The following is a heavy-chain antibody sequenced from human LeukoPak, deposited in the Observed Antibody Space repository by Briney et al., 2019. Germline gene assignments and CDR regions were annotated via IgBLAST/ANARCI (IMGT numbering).Heavy chain of an antibody. CDR3: ARAPDYDSSGYIYNWFDP. J-gene: IGHJ5*02. CDR2: ISAYNGNT. D-gene: IGHD3-22*01. Sequence: APVKVSCKASGYTFTSYGISSVRRAPGQRVEGMGWISAYNGNTKNAQKLQGSVTMTTDTSSSTAYMELRSLRSDDTAVYYCARAPDYDSSGYIYNWFDPWGQGTLVTVSS. V-gene: IGHV1-18*01. CDR1: GYTFTSYG.